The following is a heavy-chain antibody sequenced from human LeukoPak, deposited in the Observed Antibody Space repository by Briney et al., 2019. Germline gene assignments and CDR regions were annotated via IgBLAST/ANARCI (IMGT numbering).Heavy chain of an antibody. J-gene: IGHJ4*02. CDR1: GFTFSSYW. CDR2: VDNDGSTT. CDR3: LAAAGTIG. Sequence: GGSLRLSCAASGFTFSSYWMHWVRQAPGKGLVWVSRVDNDGSTTSYADSVRGRFTISRDNTKNTLYLQMNSLRAEDTAVYFCLAAAGTIGWGQGTLVTVSS. V-gene: IGHV3-74*01. D-gene: IGHD6-13*01.